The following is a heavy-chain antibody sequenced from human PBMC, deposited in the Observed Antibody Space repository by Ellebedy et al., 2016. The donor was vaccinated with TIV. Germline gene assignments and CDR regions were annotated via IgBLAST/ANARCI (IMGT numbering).Heavy chain of an antibody. CDR2: IYYRGNT. CDR1: GGSISSSSYY. CDR3: ARYSYGPIDY. D-gene: IGHD5-18*01. J-gene: IGHJ4*02. Sequence: SETLSLXXTVSGGSISSSSYYWGWIRQPPGKGLEWIGSIYYRGNTYYNPSLKSRVTISVDTSKNQFSLRLSSMTAADTAVYYCARYSYGPIDYWGQGPLVTVSS. V-gene: IGHV4-39*01.